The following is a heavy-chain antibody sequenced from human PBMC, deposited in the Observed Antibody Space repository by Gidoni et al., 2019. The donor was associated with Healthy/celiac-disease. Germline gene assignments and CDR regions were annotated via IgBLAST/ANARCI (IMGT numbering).Heavy chain of an antibody. CDR1: GFTFSSYD. V-gene: IGHV3-13*01. CDR3: ARVGRYGDYFDY. J-gene: IGHJ4*02. D-gene: IGHD3-9*01. CDR2: IGTAGDT. Sequence: EVQLVESGGGLVQPGGSLRLSCAASGFTFSSYDMPWVRQATGKGLEWVSAIGTAGDTYYPGSVKGRFTISRENAKNSLYLQMNSLRAGDTAVYYCARVGRYGDYFDYWGQGTLVTVSS.